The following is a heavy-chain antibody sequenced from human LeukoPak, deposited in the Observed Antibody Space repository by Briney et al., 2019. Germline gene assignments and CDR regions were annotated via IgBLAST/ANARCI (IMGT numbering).Heavy chain of an antibody. J-gene: IGHJ3*02. V-gene: IGHV3-53*01. CDR1: GFTVSSNY. CDR2: IYSGGST. D-gene: IGHD5-24*01. Sequence: GRSLRLSCAASGFTVSSNYMSWVRQAPGKGLEWVSVIYSGGSTYYADSVKGRFTISRDNAKNSLYLQMNSLRAEDTAVYYCARDSGPGADRDGYNVRVAFDIWGQGTMVTVSS. CDR3: ARDSGPGADRDGYNVRVAFDI.